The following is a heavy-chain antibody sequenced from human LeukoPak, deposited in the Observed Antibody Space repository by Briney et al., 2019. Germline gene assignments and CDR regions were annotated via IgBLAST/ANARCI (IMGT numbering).Heavy chain of an antibody. V-gene: IGHV4-59*08. CDR3: AKHFAYSSSSYFDY. Sequence: TSETLSLTCSVSGGSVSSYYRSWIRQPPGKGLEWIGYVYYTGSTNYNPSLKSRVTMFEDKSKNQFSLRLSSVTVADTAVYYCAKHFAYSSSSYFDYWGQGSLVTVSS. J-gene: IGHJ4*02. D-gene: IGHD6-6*01. CDR1: GGSVSSYY. CDR2: VYYTGST.